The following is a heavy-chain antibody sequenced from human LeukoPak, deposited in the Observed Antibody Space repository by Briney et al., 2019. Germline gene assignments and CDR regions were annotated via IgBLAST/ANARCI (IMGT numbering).Heavy chain of an antibody. D-gene: IGHD3-3*01. J-gene: IGHJ6*02. CDR2: INPNSGGT. V-gene: IGHV1-2*02. CDR3: ARGYDPPPYYYYYGMDV. CDR1: GYTFTGYH. Sequence: ASVKVSCKASGYTFTGYHMHWVRQAPGQGLEWMGWINPNSGGTNYARKFQGRVTMTRDTSISTAYMELSRLRSDDTAVYYCARGYDPPPYYYYYGMDVWGQGTTVTVSS.